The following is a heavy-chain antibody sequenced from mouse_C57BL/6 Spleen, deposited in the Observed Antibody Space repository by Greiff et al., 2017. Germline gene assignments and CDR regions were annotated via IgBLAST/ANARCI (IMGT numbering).Heavy chain of an antibody. Sequence: DVQLQESGPGLVKPSQSLSLTCSVTGYSITSGYYWNWIRQFPGNNLEWMGYISYDGSNNYNPSLKNRISITRDTSKNQFFLKLNSVTTEDTATYYCASTITSVPFDYWGQGTTLTVSS. D-gene: IGHD1-1*01. CDR3: ASTITSVPFDY. J-gene: IGHJ2*01. CDR2: ISYDGSN. V-gene: IGHV3-6*01. CDR1: GYSITSGYY.